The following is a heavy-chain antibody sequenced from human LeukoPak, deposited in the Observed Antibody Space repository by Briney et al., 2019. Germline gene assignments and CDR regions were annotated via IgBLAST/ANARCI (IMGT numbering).Heavy chain of an antibody. Sequence: SETLSHTCAVNGGSFSGYYWSWIRRPPGKGLEWIGSIRYSGSTYYNPSLKSRVTISVDTSKNQFSLNLSSLTAADTAVYYCATSDAVSTYNWFDPWGQGTLVTVS. CDR1: GGSFSGYY. CDR2: IRYSGST. V-gene: IGHV4-34*01. CDR3: ATSDAVSTYNWFDP. J-gene: IGHJ5*02. D-gene: IGHD5/OR15-5a*01.